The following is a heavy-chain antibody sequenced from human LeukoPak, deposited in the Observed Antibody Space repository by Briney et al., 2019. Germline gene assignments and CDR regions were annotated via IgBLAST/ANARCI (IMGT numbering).Heavy chain of an antibody. CDR1: GGSFSGYY. CDR3: ARVGAARGEDFDY. Sequence: SETLSLTCAVYGGSFSGYYWSWIRQPPGKGLEWIGEINHSGSTDYNPSLESRVTISVDTSKNQFSLKLSSVTAADTAVYYCARVGAARGEDFDYWGQGILVTVSS. CDR2: INHSGST. V-gene: IGHV4-34*01. D-gene: IGHD3-10*01. J-gene: IGHJ4*02.